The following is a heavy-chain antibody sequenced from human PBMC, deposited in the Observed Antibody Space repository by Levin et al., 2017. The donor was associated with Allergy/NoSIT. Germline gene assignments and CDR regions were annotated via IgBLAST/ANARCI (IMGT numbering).Heavy chain of an antibody. J-gene: IGHJ6*02. CDR3: AHRQMVRDPAVGLGLDV. D-gene: IGHD3-10*01. Sequence: SGPTLVKPTQTLTLTCTFSGFSLNTSTVGVGWIRQPPGKALEWLALIYWDDDKRYSPSLKSRLTITKDTSKNQVVLTMTNMDPVDTATYFCAHRQMVRDPAVGLGLDVWGQGTTVTVSS. V-gene: IGHV2-5*02. CDR1: GFSLNTSTVG. CDR2: IYWDDDK.